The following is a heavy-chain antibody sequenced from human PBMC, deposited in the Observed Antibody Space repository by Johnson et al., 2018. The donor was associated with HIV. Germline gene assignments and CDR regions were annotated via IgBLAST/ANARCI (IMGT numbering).Heavy chain of an antibody. V-gene: IGHV3-23*04. CDR2: ISDSGGRT. CDR3: ATQDRIAATGLLDTFDI. CDR1: GFTFDDYG. Sequence: VQLVESGGGVVRPGGSLRLSCAASGFTFDDYGLAWVRQAPGKGLEWVSSISDSGGRTYYADPVKGRFTISRDNSQNTLYMQMNSLKFEDTAIYYCATQDRIAATGLLDTFDIWGQGTMVTVSS. J-gene: IGHJ3*02. D-gene: IGHD6-13*01.